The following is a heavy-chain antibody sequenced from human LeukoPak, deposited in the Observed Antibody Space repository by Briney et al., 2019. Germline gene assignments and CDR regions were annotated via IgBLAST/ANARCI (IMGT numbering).Heavy chain of an antibody. CDR2: ISGSGGST. CDR3: AKDEFEKSRYSSGWYVY. J-gene: IGHJ4*02. Sequence: PGGSLRLSCAASGFTFSSYAMSWVRQAPGKGLEWVSAISGSGGSTYYADSVKGRFIISRDNSKNTLYLQMNSLRAEDTAVYYCAKDEFEKSRYSSGWYVYWGQGTLVTVSS. D-gene: IGHD6-19*01. V-gene: IGHV3-23*01. CDR1: GFTFSSYA.